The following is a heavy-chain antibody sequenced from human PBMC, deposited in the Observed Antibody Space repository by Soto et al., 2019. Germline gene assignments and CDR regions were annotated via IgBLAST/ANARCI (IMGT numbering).Heavy chain of an antibody. CDR1: GYTFTGYY. V-gene: IGHV1-2*04. Sequence: QVQLVQAGAEVKKPGASVKVSCKASGYTFTGYYMHWVRQAPGQGLEWMGWIHPNSGGTNYAQEFQDWVTMTRDTSISTGYLELSRLRSDDTAVYYCGRVSSSWYYFDYWGQGTLVTVSS. CDR2: IHPNSGGT. J-gene: IGHJ4*02. CDR3: GRVSSSWYYFDY. D-gene: IGHD6-13*01.